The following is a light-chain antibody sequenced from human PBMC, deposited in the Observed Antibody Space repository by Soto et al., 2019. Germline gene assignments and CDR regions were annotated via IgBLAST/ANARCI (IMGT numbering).Light chain of an antibody. J-gene: IGLJ1*01. CDR1: ISDVGAYNY. V-gene: IGLV2-14*03. CDR2: DVS. CDR3: NSYAGTSYV. Sequence: QSALTEPSSLSGTPGQSITISCTGTISDVGAYNYVSWYQQYPGKAPKLIIYDVSNRPSGVSCRFSGSKSGNTASLTISELQAEDEADYYCNSYAGTSYVFRTGTKVTVL.